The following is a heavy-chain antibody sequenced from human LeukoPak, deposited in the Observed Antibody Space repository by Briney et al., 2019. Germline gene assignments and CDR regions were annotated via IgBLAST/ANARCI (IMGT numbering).Heavy chain of an antibody. Sequence: PSETLSLTCAVYGGSFSGYYWSWIRQPPGKGLEWIGEINHSGSTNYNPSLKSRVTISVDTSKNQFSLKLSSVTAADTAVYYCARGSHKPPPNILVIPSAPPPHSGWFDPWGQGTLVTVSS. V-gene: IGHV4-34*01. CDR3: ARGSHKPPPNILVIPSAPPPHSGWFDP. CDR2: INHSGST. D-gene: IGHD2-2*01. CDR1: GGSFSGYY. J-gene: IGHJ5*02.